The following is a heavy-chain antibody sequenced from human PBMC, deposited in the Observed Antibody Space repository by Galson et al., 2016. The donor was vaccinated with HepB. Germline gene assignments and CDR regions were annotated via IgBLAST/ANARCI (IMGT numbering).Heavy chain of an antibody. Sequence: SETLSLTCTVSGASVSSSNCYWGWIRQPPGKGLEWLASVSYSGTTDYTPSLRSRLTISADTSKNHFSLRLSSVTAADTAVYYCARTLSPTNQYFFNSWGQGTLVTVSS. V-gene: IGHV4-39*02. J-gene: IGHJ4*02. CDR3: ARTLSPTNQYFFNS. D-gene: IGHD1-14*01. CDR2: VSYSGTT. CDR1: GASVSSSNCY.